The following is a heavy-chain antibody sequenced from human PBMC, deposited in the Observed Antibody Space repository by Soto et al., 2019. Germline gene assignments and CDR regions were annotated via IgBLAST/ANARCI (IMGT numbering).Heavy chain of an antibody. V-gene: IGHV1-69*06. CDR3: ARDTHAAAGITRDYYGMDV. CDR1: GGTFSSYA. J-gene: IGHJ6*02. Sequence: QVQLVQSGAEVKKPGSSVKVSCKASGGTFSSYAISWVRQAPGQGLEWMGGIIPIFGTANYAQKFQGRGTITADKSTSTAYMELSRVRSEDAAGYYCARDTHAAAGITRDYYGMDVWGQGTTVTVSS. CDR2: IIPIFGTA. D-gene: IGHD6-13*01.